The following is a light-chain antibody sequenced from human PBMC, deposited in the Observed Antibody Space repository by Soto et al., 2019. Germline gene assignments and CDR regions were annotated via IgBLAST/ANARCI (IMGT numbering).Light chain of an antibody. J-gene: IGKJ1*01. V-gene: IGKV1-17*01. Sequence: DLQMTQSPSSLSASVGDRVTITCRASQGIGTDLGWYQQKPGKAPKRLIYATSSLQSGVPPRFSGSGSETEFTLTISSLQPEDFATYFCLQHNTYPRTFGQGTKVEIK. CDR2: ATS. CDR1: QGIGTD. CDR3: LQHNTYPRT.